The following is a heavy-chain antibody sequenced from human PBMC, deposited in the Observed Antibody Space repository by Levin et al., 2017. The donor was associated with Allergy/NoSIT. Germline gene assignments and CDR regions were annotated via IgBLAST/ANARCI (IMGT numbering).Heavy chain of an antibody. J-gene: IGHJ3*02. CDR1: GGSISSYY. CDR3: ASWGGGYDSPAFDI. Sequence: SQTLSLTCTVSGGSISSYYWSWIRQPPGKGLEWIGYIYYSGSTNYNPSLKSRVTISVDTSKNQFSLKLSSVTAADTAVYYCASWGGGYDSPAFDIWGQGTMVTVSS. V-gene: IGHV4-59*01. CDR2: IYYSGST. D-gene: IGHD5-12*01.